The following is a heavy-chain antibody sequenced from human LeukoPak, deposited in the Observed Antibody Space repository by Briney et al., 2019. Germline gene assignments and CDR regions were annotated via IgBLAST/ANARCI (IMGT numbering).Heavy chain of an antibody. CDR2: INQGGSEK. J-gene: IGHJ4*02. V-gene: IGHV3-7*05. D-gene: IGHD6-19*01. CDR1: GFTFSNYR. Sequence: GGSLRLSCAVSGFTFSNYRMSWVRQAPGKGLEWVANINQGGSEKYYLNSVKGRFTISRDNAKNSLYLQMNSLRTDDAAIYYCVRDGSGYDYWGQGTLVTVSS. CDR3: VRDGSGYDY.